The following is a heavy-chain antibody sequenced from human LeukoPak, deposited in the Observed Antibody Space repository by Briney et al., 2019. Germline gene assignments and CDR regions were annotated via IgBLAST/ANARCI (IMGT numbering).Heavy chain of an antibody. D-gene: IGHD5-18*01. CDR1: GFTFRTYS. CDR3: ARDRGYSYGFDY. V-gene: IGHV3-48*01. J-gene: IGHJ4*02. CDR2: ISSSSSTT. Sequence: GGSLRLSCAASGFTFRTYSMNWVRQAPGKGLEWVSYISSSSSTTYYADSVKGRFTISRDNAKNSLYLQMNSLRAEDTAVYYCARDRGYSYGFDYWGQGTLVTVSS.